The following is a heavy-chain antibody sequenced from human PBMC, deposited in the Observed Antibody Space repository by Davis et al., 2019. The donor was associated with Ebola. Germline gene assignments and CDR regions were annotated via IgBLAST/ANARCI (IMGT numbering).Heavy chain of an antibody. CDR2: IYPGDSDT. J-gene: IGHJ4*02. Sequence: PGGSLRLSCKGSGYSFPTYWIAWVRQMPGKGLEYMGIIYPGDSDTRYSPSFQGQVTISADKSISTAYLQWSSLKASDTAMYYCARLLPYADLRRFYLDYWGQGTLVTVSS. D-gene: IGHD3/OR15-3a*01. CDR1: GYSFPTYW. CDR3: ARLLPYADLRRFYLDY. V-gene: IGHV5-51*01.